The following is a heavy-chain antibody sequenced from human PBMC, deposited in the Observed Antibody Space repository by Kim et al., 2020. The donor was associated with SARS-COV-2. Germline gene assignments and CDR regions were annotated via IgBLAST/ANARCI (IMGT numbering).Heavy chain of an antibody. CDR1: GFTFSSYA. CDR2: IYSGGSST. V-gene: IGHV3-23*03. J-gene: IGHJ3*02. Sequence: GGSLRLSCAASGFTFSSYAMSWVRQAPGKGLEWVSDIYSGGSSTYYADSVKGRFTISRDNSKNTLYLQMNSLRAEDTAVYYCARDPTACGYYDHDAFDI. D-gene: IGHD4-17*01. CDR3: ARDPTACGYYDHDAFDI.